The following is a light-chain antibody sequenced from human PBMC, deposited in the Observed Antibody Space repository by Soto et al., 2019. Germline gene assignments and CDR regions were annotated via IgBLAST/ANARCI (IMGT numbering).Light chain of an antibody. CDR1: SSNIGSNY. CDR3: AAWDASLSGVV. J-gene: IGLJ2*01. V-gene: IGLV1-47*01. Sequence: QTVVTQPPSASGTPGQRVTLSCCGSSSNIGSNYVYWYQQLPGTTPKLIVYRNNQRPSGVPDRFSGSKSGTSASLAISGLLSEDEADYYCAAWDASLSGVVFGGGTKLTVL. CDR2: RNN.